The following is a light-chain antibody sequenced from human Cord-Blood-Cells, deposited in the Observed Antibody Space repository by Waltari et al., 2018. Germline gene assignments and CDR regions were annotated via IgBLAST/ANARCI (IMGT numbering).Light chain of an antibody. Sequence: DIVMTQSPDSLAVSLGERGTITCQSSQSVLYSSNNQNYLAWYQQKPGQPPKLLIYWASTRESGVPDRFSGSGSGTDFTLTISSLQAEDVAVYYCQQYYSTPPYTFGQGTKLEIK. CDR3: QQYYSTPPYT. CDR1: QSVLYSSNNQNY. J-gene: IGKJ2*01. CDR2: WAS. V-gene: IGKV4-1*01.